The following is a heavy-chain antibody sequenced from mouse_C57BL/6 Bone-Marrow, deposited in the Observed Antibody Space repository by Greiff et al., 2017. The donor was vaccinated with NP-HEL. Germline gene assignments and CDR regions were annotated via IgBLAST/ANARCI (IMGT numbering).Heavy chain of an antibody. CDR1: GFTFSSYG. CDR3: ARHPFFNYFDY. V-gene: IGHV5-6*01. Sequence: EVMLVESGGDLVKPGGSLKLSCAASGFTFSSYGMSWVRQTPDKRLEWVATISSGGSYTYYPDSVKGRFTISRDNAKNTLYLQMSSLKSEDTAMYYCARHPFFNYFDYWGQGTTLTVSS. CDR2: ISSGGSYT. J-gene: IGHJ2*01.